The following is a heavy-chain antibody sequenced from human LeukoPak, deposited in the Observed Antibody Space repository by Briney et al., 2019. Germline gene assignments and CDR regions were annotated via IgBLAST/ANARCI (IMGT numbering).Heavy chain of an antibody. J-gene: IGHJ4*02. V-gene: IGHV3-20*04. CDR1: GFTFDDYG. CDR2: INWNGGST. CDR3: ARGVGATHPSTYSDY. D-gene: IGHD1-26*01. Sequence: GGSLRLSCAASGFTFDDYGMSWVRQAPGKGLEWVSGINWNGGSTGYADSVKGRFTISRDNAKNSLYLQMNSLRAEDTALYYCARGVGATHPSTYSDYWGQGTLVTVSS.